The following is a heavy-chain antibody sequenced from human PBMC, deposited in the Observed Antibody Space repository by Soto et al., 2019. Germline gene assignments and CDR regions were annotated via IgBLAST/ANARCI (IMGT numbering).Heavy chain of an antibody. CDR3: ARDHGVVVPAAMPARKTYYYYGMDV. D-gene: IGHD2-2*01. CDR2: INPSGGST. CDR1: GYTFTSYY. V-gene: IGHV1-46*01. Sequence: ASVKVSCKASGYTFTSYYMHWVRQAPGQGLEWMGIINPSGGSTSYAQKFQGRVTMTRDTSTSTVYMELSSLRSEDTAVYYCARDHGVVVPAAMPARKTYYYYGMDVWGQGTTVTVSS. J-gene: IGHJ6*02.